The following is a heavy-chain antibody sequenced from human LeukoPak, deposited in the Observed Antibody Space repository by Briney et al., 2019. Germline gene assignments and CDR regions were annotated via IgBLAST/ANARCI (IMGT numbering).Heavy chain of an antibody. CDR2: ISYDGSNK. CDR3: ARLREIPVFGVVTKSTSYFDY. J-gene: IGHJ4*02. CDR1: GFTFSSYA. D-gene: IGHD3-3*01. Sequence: GGSLRLSCAASGFTFSSYAMHWVRQAPGKGLEWVAVISYDGSNKYYADSVKGRFTISRDNAKNSLYLQMNSLRAEDTAVYYCARLREIPVFGVVTKSTSYFDYWGQGTLVTVSS. V-gene: IGHV3-30*04.